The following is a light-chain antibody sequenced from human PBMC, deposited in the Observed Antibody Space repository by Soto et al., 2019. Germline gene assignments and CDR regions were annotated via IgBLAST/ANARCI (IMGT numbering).Light chain of an antibody. V-gene: IGLV2-8*01. Sequence: QSVLTHPPSASGSPGQSVTISFTGTSSDVGAYDYVSWYQQHPVKAPKLMIYEINKRPSGVPDRCSGSKSGNTASLTVSGLQAEDEADYYCSSFAGSNNFPYVFGTGTKLTVL. CDR1: SSDVGAYDY. CDR2: EIN. CDR3: SSFAGSNNFPYV. J-gene: IGLJ1*01.